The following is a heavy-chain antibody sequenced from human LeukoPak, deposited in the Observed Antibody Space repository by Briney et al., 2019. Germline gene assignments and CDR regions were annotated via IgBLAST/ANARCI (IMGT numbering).Heavy chain of an antibody. CDR3: ARGRVEYSSNPDY. D-gene: IGHD6-6*01. CDR2: IYYSGST. CDR1: GGSISSYY. Sequence: SETLSLTCTVSGGSISSYYWSWIRQPPGKGLEWIGYIYYSGSTNYNPSLKSRVTISVDTSKNQFSLKLSSVTAADTAVYYCARGRVEYSSNPDYWGQGTLVTVSS. V-gene: IGHV4-59*08. J-gene: IGHJ4*02.